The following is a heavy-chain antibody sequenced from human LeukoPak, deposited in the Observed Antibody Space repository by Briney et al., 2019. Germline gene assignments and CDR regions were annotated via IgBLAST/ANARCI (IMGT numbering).Heavy chain of an antibody. CDR1: GFTFSDYY. D-gene: IGHD1-14*01. V-gene: IGHV3-11*01. CDR3: TRDPECSDT. J-gene: IGHJ5*02. Sequence: GGSLRLSCEASGFTFSDYYINWIRQAPGRGLEWIAYITGSGTSVYYADSVKGRFSVPRDNAANSVFLQMDSLRVDDSAVYFCTRDPECSDTWGQGTLVTVSS. CDR2: ITGSGTSV.